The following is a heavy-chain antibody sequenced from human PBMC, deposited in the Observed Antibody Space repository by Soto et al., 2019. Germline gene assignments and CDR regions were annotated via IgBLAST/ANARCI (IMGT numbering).Heavy chain of an antibody. V-gene: IGHV3-23*01. CDR3: AKVGISGTKYFEY. Sequence: PGGSLRLSCAASGFAFSPYGMSWVRQAPGKGLEWVSSITSTGGTTYYADSVKGRFTISRDNSKNTLYLQMNSLRAEDTAVYYCAKVGISGTKYFEYWGQGTLVTVSS. CDR1: GFAFSPYG. D-gene: IGHD1-20*01. CDR2: ITSTGGTT. J-gene: IGHJ4*02.